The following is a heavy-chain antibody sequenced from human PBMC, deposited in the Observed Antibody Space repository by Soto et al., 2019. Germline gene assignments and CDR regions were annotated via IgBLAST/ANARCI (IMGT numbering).Heavy chain of an antibody. CDR2: LYSGGTI. CDR3: ARGARSLGVDYYYGLDV. V-gene: IGHV3-53*04. CDR1: GFNVSNYY. Sequence: EVQLVESGGGLVQPGGSLRLSCEASGFNVSNYYMTWVRQAPGKGLEWVSVLYSGGTIYYADSVKGRVTISRHDSKNTRYLEMNRVGAEDTGVYYCARGARSLGVDYYYGLDVWGQGTTVTVSS. J-gene: IGHJ6*02. D-gene: IGHD3-16*01.